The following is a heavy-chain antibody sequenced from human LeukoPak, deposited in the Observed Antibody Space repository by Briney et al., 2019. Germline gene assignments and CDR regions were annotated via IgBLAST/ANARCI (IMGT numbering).Heavy chain of an antibody. CDR1: GGSISGYY. Sequence: SETLSLTCTVAGGSISGYYWSWIRQSAGKRLEWVAYISFTGNTNYNPSFKSRVTISLDTSKTHFSLTLSSLTAADTAVYYCARSPPGWYYDSSGQYYFDTWGQGALVTVSS. V-gene: IGHV4-59*12. CDR3: ARSPPGWYYDSSGQYYFDT. J-gene: IGHJ4*02. CDR2: ISFTGNT. D-gene: IGHD3-22*01.